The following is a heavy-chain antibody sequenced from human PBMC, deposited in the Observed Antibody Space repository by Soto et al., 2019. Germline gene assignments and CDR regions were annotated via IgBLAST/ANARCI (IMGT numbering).Heavy chain of an antibody. J-gene: IGHJ6*02. V-gene: IGHV3-30*18. Sequence: QVQLVESGGGVVQPGRSLRLSCAASGFTFSSYGMHWVRQAPGKGLEWVAVISYDGSNKYYADSVKGRFTISRDNSKNTLYLQMNSLRAEDTAVYYCAKEQNTLRVWDYYGMDVWGQGTTVTVSS. CDR3: AKEQNTLRVWDYYGMDV. D-gene: IGHD2-15*01. CDR2: ISYDGSNK. CDR1: GFTFSSYG.